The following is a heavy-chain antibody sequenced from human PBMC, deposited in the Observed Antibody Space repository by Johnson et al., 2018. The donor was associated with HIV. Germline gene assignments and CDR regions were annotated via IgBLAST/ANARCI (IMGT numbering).Heavy chain of an antibody. CDR3: ARGGKAANKANN. Sequence: EVQLVESGGGVVQPGRSLRLSCAASGFTFSNAWMSWVRQAPGKGLEWVGRIKSKTDGGTTDYAAPVKGRFTISRDNSKNTLYLQMNSLRAEDTAVYYCARGGKAANKANNWGQGTMVTVSS. D-gene: IGHD1-26*01. V-gene: IGHV3-15*01. CDR2: IKSKTDGGTT. J-gene: IGHJ3*02. CDR1: GFTFSNAW.